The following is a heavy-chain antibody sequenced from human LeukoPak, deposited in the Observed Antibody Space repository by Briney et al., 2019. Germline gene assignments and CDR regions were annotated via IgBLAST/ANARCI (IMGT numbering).Heavy chain of an antibody. J-gene: IGHJ4*02. V-gene: IGHV3-21*06. CDR3: AREGVAELMSALDY. CDR2: ISSSSTYI. CDR1: GFTFSSYS. Sequence: GGSLRLSFAASGFTFSSYSMHWVRQAPGKGLEWVSFISSSSTYIYYADSLKGRFTISRDNAKNSLYLQMNSLRAEDTAVYYCAREGVAELMSALDYWGQGILVTVSS. D-gene: IGHD1-26*01.